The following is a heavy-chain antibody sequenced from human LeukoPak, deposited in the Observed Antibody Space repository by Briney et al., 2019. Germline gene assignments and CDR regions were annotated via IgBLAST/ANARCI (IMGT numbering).Heavy chain of an antibody. CDR2: INHSGSV. D-gene: IGHD3-3*01. Sequence: SETLSLTCAVYNGSFSGYYWSWIRQPPGKGLEWIGEINHSGSVKYTPSFKSRVTLSTDTSNNQFSLKLSSVTAADTAVYYCARAMRTNYDFGYWGQGTLVTVSS. CDR1: NGSFSGYY. J-gene: IGHJ4*02. V-gene: IGHV4-34*01. CDR3: ARAMRTNYDFGY.